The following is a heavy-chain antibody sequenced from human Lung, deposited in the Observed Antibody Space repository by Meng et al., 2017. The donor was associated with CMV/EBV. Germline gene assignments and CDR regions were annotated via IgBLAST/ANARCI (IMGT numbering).Heavy chain of an antibody. CDR1: GGSISSSSYY. CDR2: IYYSGST. D-gene: IGHD2-2*02. Sequence: LXCTVSGGSISSSSYYWGWIRQPPGKGLEWIGSIYYSGSTYYNPSLKSRVTISVDTSKNQFSLKLSSVTAADTAVYYCARDLKSYCSSTSCYINWLDPXGQGXLVTVSS. V-gene: IGHV4-39*07. CDR3: ARDLKSYCSSTSCYINWLDP. J-gene: IGHJ5*02.